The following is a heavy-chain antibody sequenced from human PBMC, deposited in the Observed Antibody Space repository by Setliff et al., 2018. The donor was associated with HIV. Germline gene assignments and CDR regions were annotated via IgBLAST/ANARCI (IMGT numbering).Heavy chain of an antibody. CDR3: ARVTGIAARGYFDY. J-gene: IGHJ4*02. Sequence: SETLSLTCAVYGWSFSGYYWSWIRQPPGKGLEWIGEINHSGSTNYNPSLKSRVTISVDTSKNQFSLKLSSVTAADTAVYYCARVTGIAARGYFDYWGQGTLVTVSS. V-gene: IGHV4-34*01. D-gene: IGHD6-6*01. CDR1: GWSFSGYY. CDR2: INHSGST.